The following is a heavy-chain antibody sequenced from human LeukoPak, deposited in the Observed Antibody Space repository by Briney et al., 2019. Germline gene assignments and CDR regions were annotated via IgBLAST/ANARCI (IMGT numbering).Heavy chain of an antibody. CDR3: ARGKTVTTPNAYWYFDL. V-gene: IGHV3-9*01. J-gene: IGHJ2*01. CDR1: GFTFDDHA. CDR2: ISWNSGSI. Sequence: PGGSLRLSCAGSGFTFDDHAMHWVRQAPGKGLEWVSGISWNSGSIAYADSVKGRSTISRDNSNNSLYLQMNSLRPEDTALYYCARGKTVTTPNAYWYFDLWGRGTLLTVSS. D-gene: IGHD4-17*01.